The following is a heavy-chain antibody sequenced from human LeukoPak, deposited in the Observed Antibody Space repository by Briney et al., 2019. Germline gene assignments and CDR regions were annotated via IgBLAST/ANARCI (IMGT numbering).Heavy chain of an antibody. V-gene: IGHV3-21*01. CDR1: GFTFSSYS. Sequence: GGSLRLSCAASGFTFSSYSMNWVRQAPGKGLEWVSSISGSSSYIYYADSVKGRFTISRDNAKNSLYLQMNSLRAEDTAVYYCARDPRGVWGSYRYGSGGRGTLVTVSS. CDR3: ARDPRGVWGSYRYGS. CDR2: ISGSSSYI. J-gene: IGHJ4*02. D-gene: IGHD3-16*02.